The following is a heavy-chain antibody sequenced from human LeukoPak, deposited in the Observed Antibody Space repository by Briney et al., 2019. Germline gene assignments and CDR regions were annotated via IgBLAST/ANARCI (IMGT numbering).Heavy chain of an antibody. Sequence: ASVTVSCKASGYIFTSYRISWVRQAPGQGVEGMGWISAYNGNTNYAQKLQGRVTMATDTSTSTAYMELRSVRADDTAVYYCARDRDCSGGSGPPGIDPWGQGTLVTVSS. V-gene: IGHV1-18*01. D-gene: IGHD2-15*01. CDR3: ARDRDCSGGSGPPGIDP. J-gene: IGHJ5*02. CDR1: GYIFTSYR. CDR2: ISAYNGNT.